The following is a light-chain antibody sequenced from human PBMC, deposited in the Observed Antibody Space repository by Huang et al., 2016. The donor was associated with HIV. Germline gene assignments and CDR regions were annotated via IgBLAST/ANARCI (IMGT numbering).Light chain of an antibody. J-gene: IGKJ1*01. CDR2: STS. CDR1: QTISSH. V-gene: IGKV1-39*01. CDR3: QQSYSNPLT. Sequence: DIQMTQSPSSLSASVGDRVTITCRARQTISSHLHWYQQKTGKAPKLLIYSTSNLQSGVPSRFSGSGAGTDFTLTISSLQSEDFATYFCQQSYSNPLTFGQGTKVEI.